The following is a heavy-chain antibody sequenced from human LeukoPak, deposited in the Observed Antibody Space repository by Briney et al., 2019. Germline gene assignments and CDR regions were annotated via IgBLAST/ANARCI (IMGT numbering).Heavy chain of an antibody. CDR1: GGSISSYY. Sequence: SETLSLTCTVSGGSISSYYWSWIRQPPGKGLEWIGYIYYSGSTNYNPSLKSRVTISVDTSKNQFSLKLSSVTAADTAVYYCAREGARRRFEPLGQGTLVTVSS. CDR3: AREGARRRFEP. V-gene: IGHV4-59*01. J-gene: IGHJ5*02. CDR2: IYYSGST.